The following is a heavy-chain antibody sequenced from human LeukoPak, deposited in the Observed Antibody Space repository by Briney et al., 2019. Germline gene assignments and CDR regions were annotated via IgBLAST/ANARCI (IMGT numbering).Heavy chain of an antibody. D-gene: IGHD1-26*01. CDR3: ARERLGGAAGGFDY. V-gene: IGHV4-34*01. CDR1: GGSFSGYY. Sequence: SETLSLTCAVYGGSFSGYYWSWIRQPPGKGLEWIGEINHSGSTNYNPSLKSRVTISVDTSKNQFSLKLSSVTAADTAVYYCARERLGGAAGGFDYWGQGTLVTVSS. CDR2: INHSGST. J-gene: IGHJ4*02.